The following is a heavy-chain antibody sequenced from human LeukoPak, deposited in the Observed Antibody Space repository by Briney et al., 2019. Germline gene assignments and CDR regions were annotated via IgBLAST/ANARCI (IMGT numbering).Heavy chain of an antibody. CDR3: ARGGTAMVPFDY. CDR1: GYTFTSYA. CDR2: INAGNGNT. J-gene: IGHJ4*02. V-gene: IGHV1-3*01. D-gene: IGHD5-18*01. Sequence: ASVTVSCKASGYTFTSYAMHWVRQAPGQRLEWMGWINAGNGNTKYSQKFQGRVTITRDTSASTAYMELSSLRSEDTAVYYCARGGTAMVPFDYWGQGTLVTVSS.